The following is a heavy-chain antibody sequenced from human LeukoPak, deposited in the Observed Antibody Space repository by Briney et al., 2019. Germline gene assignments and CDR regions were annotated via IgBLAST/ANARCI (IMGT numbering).Heavy chain of an antibody. CDR3: AKARGTVVPPFDY. Sequence: GGSLRLSCAASRFTFSSYAMSWVRQAPGKGLEWVSGISGSGGSTYYADSVKGRFTISRDNSKNTLYLQMNSPRAEDTAVYYCAKARGTVVPPFDYWGQGTLVTVSS. D-gene: IGHD3-22*01. V-gene: IGHV3-23*01. J-gene: IGHJ4*02. CDR1: RFTFSSYA. CDR2: ISGSGGST.